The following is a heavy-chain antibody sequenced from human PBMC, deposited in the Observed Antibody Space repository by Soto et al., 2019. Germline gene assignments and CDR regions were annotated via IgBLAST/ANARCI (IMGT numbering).Heavy chain of an antibody. CDR2: ISSTTNYI. J-gene: IGHJ4*02. CDR1: GFTFTRYS. CDR3: ARESEDLTSNFGY. V-gene: IGHV3-21*06. Sequence: PGGSLRFSCAASGFTFTRYSMNWVRQAPGKGLEWVSSISSTTNYIYYGDSMKGRFTISRDNAKNSLYLEMNSLRAEDTAVYYCARESEDLTSNFGYWGQGTLVTVSS.